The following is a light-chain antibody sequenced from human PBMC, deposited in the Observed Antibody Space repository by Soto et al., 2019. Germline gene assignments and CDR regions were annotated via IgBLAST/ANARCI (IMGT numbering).Light chain of an antibody. J-gene: IGKJ5*01. CDR3: QQYNNWPPSIT. CDR2: GAS. V-gene: IGKV3-15*01. Sequence: IVERRARKNRSACSAAKATLSCRAIQSVSSNLAWYQQKPGQAPRLLIYGASTRATGIPARFSGSGSGTEFTLTISSLQSEDFAVYYCQQYNNWPPSITFGQGTRLEIK. CDR1: QSVSSN.